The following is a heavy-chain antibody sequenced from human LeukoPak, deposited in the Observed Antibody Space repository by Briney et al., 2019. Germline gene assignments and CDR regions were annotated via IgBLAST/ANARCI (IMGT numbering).Heavy chain of an antibody. D-gene: IGHD6-19*01. CDR3: ARDVGGWYDY. J-gene: IGHJ4*02. V-gene: IGHV4-59*01. CDR2: IYYSGST. Sequence: SETLSLTCNVYGGSISRYYWSWIRQPPGKGLEWIGQIYYSGSTNYNPSLNSRVTISVDTSKNQSSLKLSSVTPADTAVYYCARDVGGWYDYWGQGTLVTVSS. CDR1: GGSISRYY.